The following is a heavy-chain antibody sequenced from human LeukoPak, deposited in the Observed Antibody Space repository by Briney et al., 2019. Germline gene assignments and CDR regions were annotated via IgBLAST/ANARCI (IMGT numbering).Heavy chain of an antibody. J-gene: IGHJ4*02. CDR2: ISAYNGNT. CDR3: ARDLLWFGELPIDY. V-gene: IGHV1-18*01. D-gene: IGHD3-10*01. Sequence: ASVKVSCKASGYTFTSYGISWVRRAPGQGLEWMGWISAYNGNTNYAQKLQGRVTMTTDTSTSTAYMELRSLRSDDTAVYYCARDLLWFGELPIDYWGQGTLVTVSS. CDR1: GYTFTSYG.